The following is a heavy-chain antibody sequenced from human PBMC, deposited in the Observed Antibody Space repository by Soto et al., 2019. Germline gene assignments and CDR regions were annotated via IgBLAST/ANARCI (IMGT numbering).Heavy chain of an antibody. CDR1: GGSFSGYY. J-gene: IGHJ6*03. Sequence: QVQLQQWGAGLLKPSETLSLTCAVYGGSFSGYYWSWIRQTPGKGLEWIGEINDSGSTNNNPSLKSRVTRLVDTHKNHLSLKLSSVTAADTAVYYCARGLLLWFGELSRRGGYYYYMDVWGKGTTVTVSS. CDR3: ARGLLLWFGELSRRGGYYYYMDV. CDR2: INDSGST. D-gene: IGHD3-10*01. V-gene: IGHV4-34*01.